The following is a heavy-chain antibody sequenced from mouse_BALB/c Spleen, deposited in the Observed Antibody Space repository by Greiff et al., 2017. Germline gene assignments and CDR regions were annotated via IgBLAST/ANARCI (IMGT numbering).Heavy chain of an antibody. CDR2: INPSTGYT. J-gene: IGHJ2*01. Sequence: QVQLQQSGAELAKPGASVKMSCKASGYTFTSYWMHWVKQRPGQGLEWIGFINPSTGYTEYNQKFKDKATLTADKSSSTAYMQLSSLTSEDSAVYYCARQDSGYWGQGTTLTVSS. CDR1: GYTFTSYW. CDR3: ARQDSGY. V-gene: IGHV1-7*01.